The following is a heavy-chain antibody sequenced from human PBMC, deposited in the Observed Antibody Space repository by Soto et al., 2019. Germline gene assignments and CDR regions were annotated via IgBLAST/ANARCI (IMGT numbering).Heavy chain of an antibody. J-gene: IGHJ4*02. D-gene: IGHD1-7*01. CDR3: AIWRETSRFSRHFDX. Sequence: GGSLRLSFAASGFTFSSCAMSWVRQAPGKGLEGVSAIGGGGVATNYADSVKVRFTISRDNSKNTLYLQMNSLRAEDTAVYYCAIWRETSRFSRHFDXWGQGTLFTVSX. CDR2: IGGGGVAT. CDR1: GFTFSSCA. V-gene: IGHV3-23*01.